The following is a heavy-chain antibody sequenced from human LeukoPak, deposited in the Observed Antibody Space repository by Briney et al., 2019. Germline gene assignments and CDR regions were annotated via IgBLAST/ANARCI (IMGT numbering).Heavy chain of an antibody. V-gene: IGHV3-53*01. J-gene: IGHJ4*02. CDR2: IYSGGST. Sequence: PGGSLRLSCAASGFTVSSNYMSWVRQAPGKGLEWVSVIYSGGSTYYADSVKGRFTISRDNSKNTLYLRMNSLRAEDTAVYYCARGVPAGNFXYWGQGTLVTVSS. D-gene: IGHD2-2*01. CDR1: GFTVSSNY. CDR3: ARGVPAGNFXY.